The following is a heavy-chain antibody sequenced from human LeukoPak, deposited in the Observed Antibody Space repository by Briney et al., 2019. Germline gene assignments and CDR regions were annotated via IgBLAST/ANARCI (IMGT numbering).Heavy chain of an antibody. D-gene: IGHD6-13*01. CDR3: ARGMGRSWSLDN. V-gene: IGHV3-53*01. Sequence: GGSLRLSCAASGLNVANDYMCWVRQAPGKGLEWVSVVYPSGTTYYADSVKGRFTISRDNSKNTLCLQMNSLRAEDTAVYYCARGMGRSWSLDNWGQGTLVTVSS. J-gene: IGHJ4*02. CDR2: VYPSGTT. CDR1: GLNVANDY.